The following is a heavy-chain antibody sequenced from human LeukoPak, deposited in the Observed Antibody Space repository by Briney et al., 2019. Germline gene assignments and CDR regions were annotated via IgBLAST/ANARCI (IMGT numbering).Heavy chain of an antibody. J-gene: IGHJ3*02. CDR3: AKDLIVATLFGAFDI. Sequence: GGSLRLSCAVSGFTVSSNYMSWVRQAPGKGLEWVSVIYSGGSTYYADSVKGRFTISRDNSKNTLYLQMNSLRAEDTAVYYCAKDLIVATLFGAFDIWGQGTMVTVSS. CDR2: IYSGGST. D-gene: IGHD5-12*01. CDR1: GFTVSSNY. V-gene: IGHV3-66*01.